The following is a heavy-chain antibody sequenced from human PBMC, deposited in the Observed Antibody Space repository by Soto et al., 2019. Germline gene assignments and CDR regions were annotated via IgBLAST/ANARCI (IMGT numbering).Heavy chain of an antibody. CDR1: GYSFTSYW. D-gene: IGHD2-15*01. Sequence: GESLKISCKGSGYSFTSYWIGWVRQIPGKGLEWMGIIYPGDSDTRYSPSFQGQVTISADKSISTAYLQWSSLKASDTAMYYCASASLVVVAAVDAFDIWGQGTMVTVSS. V-gene: IGHV5-51*01. J-gene: IGHJ3*02. CDR2: IYPGDSDT. CDR3: ASASLVVVAAVDAFDI.